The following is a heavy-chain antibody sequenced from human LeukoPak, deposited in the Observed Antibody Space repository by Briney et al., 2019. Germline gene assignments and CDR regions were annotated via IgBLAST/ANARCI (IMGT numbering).Heavy chain of an antibody. V-gene: IGHV4-34*01. J-gene: IGHJ6*03. CDR2: INHSGST. D-gene: IGHD3-10*01. CDR3: ARERVITMVRGVPLNYYYYYMDV. Sequence: SETLPLTCAVYGGSFSGYYWSWIRQPPGKGLEWIGEINHSGSTNYNPSLKSRVTISVDTSKNQFSLKLSSVTAADTAVYYCARERVITMVRGVPLNYYYYYMDVWGKGTTVTVSS. CDR1: GGSFSGYY.